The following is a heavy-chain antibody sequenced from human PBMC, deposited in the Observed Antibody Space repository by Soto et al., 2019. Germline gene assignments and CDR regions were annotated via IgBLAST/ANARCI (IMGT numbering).Heavy chain of an antibody. CDR2: IYYSGST. CDR1: GGSISSYY. J-gene: IGHJ4*02. Sequence: SETLSLTCTVSGGSISSYYWSWIRQPPGKGLEWIGYIYYSGSTNYNPSLKSRVTISVDTPKNQFSLKLSSVTAADTAVYYCARTLYSSGWYFDYWGQGTLVTVSS. D-gene: IGHD6-19*01. V-gene: IGHV4-59*01. CDR3: ARTLYSSGWYFDY.